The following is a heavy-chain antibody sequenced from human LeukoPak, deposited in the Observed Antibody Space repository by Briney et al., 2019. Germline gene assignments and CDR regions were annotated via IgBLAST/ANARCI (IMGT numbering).Heavy chain of an antibody. CDR1: GFTFSDYY. CDR2: INLIGSTI. Sequence: GGSLRVSCAASGFTFSDYYMSWIRQARGKGRAGVAYINLIGSTIYYADSVKGRFTISRDNAKNSLYLQMNSLRAEDTAVYYCARDHWENRIAAAGTCFDYWGQGTLVTVSS. CDR3: ARDHWENRIAAAGTCFDY. D-gene: IGHD6-13*01. V-gene: IGHV3-11*01. J-gene: IGHJ4*02.